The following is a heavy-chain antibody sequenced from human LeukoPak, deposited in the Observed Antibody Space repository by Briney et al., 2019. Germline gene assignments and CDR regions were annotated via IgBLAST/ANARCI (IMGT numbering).Heavy chain of an antibody. D-gene: IGHD3-9*01. V-gene: IGHV1-69*13. J-gene: IGHJ6*01. CDR3: ARATYYDILTGYYPYSYHGMDV. CDR2: IIPIFGTA. CDR1: GGTFSSYA. Sequence: SVKVSCKASGGTFSSYAISWVRQAPGQGLEWMGGIIPIFGTANYAQKFQGRVTITADASTSTAYMELSSLRSEDTAVYYCARATYYDILTGYYPYSYHGMDVAGKGTTVTASS.